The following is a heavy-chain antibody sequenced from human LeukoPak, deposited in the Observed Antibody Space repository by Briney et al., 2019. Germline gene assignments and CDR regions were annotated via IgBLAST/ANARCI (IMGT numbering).Heavy chain of an antibody. Sequence: GGSLRLSCAASGFTFSSYGMHWVRQAPGKGLEWVAVILYDGINKYYADSVKGRFTISRDNSKNTLYLQMNSLRAEDTAVYYCAKVILGGYYDSSGYCEDYWGQGTLVTVSS. V-gene: IGHV3-30*18. CDR2: ILYDGINK. CDR1: GFTFSSYG. CDR3: AKVILGGYYDSSGYCEDY. J-gene: IGHJ4*02. D-gene: IGHD3-22*01.